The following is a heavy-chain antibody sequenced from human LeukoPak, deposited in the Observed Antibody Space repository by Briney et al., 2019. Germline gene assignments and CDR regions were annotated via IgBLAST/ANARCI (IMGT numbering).Heavy chain of an antibody. J-gene: IGHJ4*02. V-gene: IGHV3-48*04. Sequence: GGSLRLSCAASGFTFSSYAMSWVRQAPGKGLEWVSYISSSSSTIYYADSVKGRFTISRDNAKNSLYLQMNSLRAEDTAVYYCARDVIAAAGQFDYWGQGTLVTVSS. CDR1: GFTFSSYA. D-gene: IGHD6-13*01. CDR2: ISSSSSTI. CDR3: ARDVIAAAGQFDY.